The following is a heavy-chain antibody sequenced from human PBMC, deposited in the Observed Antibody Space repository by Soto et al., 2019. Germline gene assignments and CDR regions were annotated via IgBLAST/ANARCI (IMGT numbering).Heavy chain of an antibody. V-gene: IGHV3-48*03. J-gene: IGHJ3*01. CDR3: ATRSGGGGAFDF. Sequence: EVQLVESGGGLVQPGGSLRLSCAASGFTFYTYEMNWVRQAPGKGLEWVSYISSSGSTTYYADSVKGRFTISRDNAKNSLYLLMNSLRAEDTAIYYCATRSGGGGAFDFWGQGTMVTVSS. D-gene: IGHD3-10*01. CDR1: GFTFYTYE. CDR2: ISSSGSTT.